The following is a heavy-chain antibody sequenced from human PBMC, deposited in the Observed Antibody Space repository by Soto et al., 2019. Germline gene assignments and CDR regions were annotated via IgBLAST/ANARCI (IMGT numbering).Heavy chain of an antibody. CDR2: MYHDGNT. CDR3: ARESYSGYHSYDY. J-gene: IGHJ4*02. D-gene: IGHD5-12*01. CDR1: GYSISSGCF. V-gene: IGHV4-38-2*02. Sequence: KSSETLSLTCAVSGYSISSGCFWGFIRQPPGKGLEWIANMYHDGNTHYNPSLKSRVTMSVDTSKNQFSLKLNSVTAADTAVYYCARESYSGYHSYDYWGQGILVTVSS.